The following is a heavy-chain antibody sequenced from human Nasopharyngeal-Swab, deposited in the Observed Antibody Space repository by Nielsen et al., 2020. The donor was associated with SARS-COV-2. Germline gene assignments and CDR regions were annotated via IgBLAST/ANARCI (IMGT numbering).Heavy chain of an antibody. CDR3: ARHSSTFSNTWYDY. CDR1: GSSFTSYW. Sequence: GGSLRLSCKGSGSSFTSYWIAWVRQMPGKGLEWMGIIFPGDSDTRYSPSFQGQVTISADKSISTAYLQWSSLKASDTAMYYCARHSSTFSNTWYDYWGQGTLLTVSS. V-gene: IGHV5-51*01. D-gene: IGHD6-13*01. CDR2: IFPGDSDT. J-gene: IGHJ4*02.